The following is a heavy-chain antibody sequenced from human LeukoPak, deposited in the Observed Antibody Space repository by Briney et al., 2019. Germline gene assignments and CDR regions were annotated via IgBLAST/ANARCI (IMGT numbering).Heavy chain of an antibody. Sequence: SETLSLTCTASGGSLSSYYWSWMGQPPGKGLEWIGYIYYSGSTNYNPSLKSRVTISVDTSKNQFSLKLSSVTAADTAVYYCATPTGPYYFDYWGQGTLVTVSS. CDR1: GGSLSSYY. D-gene: IGHD1-1*01. CDR3: ATPTGPYYFDY. V-gene: IGHV4-59*08. J-gene: IGHJ4*02. CDR2: IYYSGST.